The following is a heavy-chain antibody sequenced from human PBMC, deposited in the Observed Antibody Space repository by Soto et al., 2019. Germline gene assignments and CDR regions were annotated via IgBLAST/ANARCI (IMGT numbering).Heavy chain of an antibody. V-gene: IGHV4-39*01. CDR1: GGSISSSSYY. D-gene: IGHD2-2*02. CDR3: ARKSGAIGYYGMDV. J-gene: IGHJ6*02. Sequence: PSETLSLTCTVSGGSISSSSYYWGWIRQPPGKGLEWIGSIYYSGSTYYNPSLKSRVTISVDTSKNQFSLKLSSVTAADTAVYYCARKSGAIGYYGMDVWGQGTTVTVSS. CDR2: IYYSGST.